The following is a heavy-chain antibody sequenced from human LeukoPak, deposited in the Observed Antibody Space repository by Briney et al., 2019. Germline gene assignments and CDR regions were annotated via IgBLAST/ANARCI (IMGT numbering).Heavy chain of an antibody. V-gene: IGHV4-59*01. D-gene: IGHD4-17*01. CDR2: IYYSGST. Sequence: SETLSLTCTVSGGSISSYYWRWIRQPPGKGLEWIEYIYYSGSTNYNPSLKSRVTISVDTSKNQFSLKLSSVTAADTAVYYCARDSAMTTFDYWGQGTLVTVSS. J-gene: IGHJ4*02. CDR1: GGSISSYY. CDR3: ARDSAMTTFDY.